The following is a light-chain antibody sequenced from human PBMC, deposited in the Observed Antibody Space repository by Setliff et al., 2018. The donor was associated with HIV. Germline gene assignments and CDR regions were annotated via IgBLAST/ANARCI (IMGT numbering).Light chain of an antibody. Sequence: EIVLTQSPGTLSLSPGERATLSCRASQSVTNNYLAWYQQKPGQAPRLLMYGVSSRATGIPDRFTGSGSGTDFTLTISRLEPEDFAFYYCQHTGASTSTFGQGTKVDIK. CDR1: QSVTNNY. CDR2: GVS. J-gene: IGKJ1*01. CDR3: QHTGASTST. V-gene: IGKV3-20*01.